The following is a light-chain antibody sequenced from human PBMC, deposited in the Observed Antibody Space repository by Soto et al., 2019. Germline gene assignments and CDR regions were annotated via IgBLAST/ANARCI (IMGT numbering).Light chain of an antibody. Sequence: TQSPSTLSGSVGERVTITCRASQYIGSTIAWYQQRSGQAPRLLIFDASIRVPTVPARFSGSVSGAEFTLTISSLQSEDFAVYFCQQYADPPRTFGQGTKVDIK. J-gene: IGKJ1*01. CDR2: DAS. CDR1: QYIGST. V-gene: IGKV3-15*01. CDR3: QQYADPPRT.